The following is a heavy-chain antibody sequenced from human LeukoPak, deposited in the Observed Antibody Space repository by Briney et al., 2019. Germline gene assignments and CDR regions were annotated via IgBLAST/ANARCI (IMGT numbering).Heavy chain of an antibody. D-gene: IGHD3-10*01. Sequence: AGGSLRLSCAASGFTFSSYGMHWVRQAPGKGLEWVAVIWYDGSNKYYADSVKGRFTISRDNSNNTLYLQMNSLRAEDTAVYYCAKDRARITMVRGVITDYWGQGTLVTVSS. CDR1: GFTFSSYG. V-gene: IGHV3-33*06. CDR3: AKDRARITMVRGVITDY. J-gene: IGHJ4*02. CDR2: IWYDGSNK.